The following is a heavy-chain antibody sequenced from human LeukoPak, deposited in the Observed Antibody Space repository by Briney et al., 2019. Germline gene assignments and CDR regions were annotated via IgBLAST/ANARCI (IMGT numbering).Heavy chain of an antibody. J-gene: IGHJ6*03. Sequence: ASAKVSCKASGYTFTSYGISWVRQAPGQGLEWMGWISAYNGNTNYAQKLQGRVTMTTDTSTSTAYMELRSLRSDDTAVYYCARDRTYKYFMDVWGKGTTVTVSS. D-gene: IGHD2/OR15-2a*01. CDR3: ARDRTYKYFMDV. CDR1: GYTFTSYG. V-gene: IGHV1-18*01. CDR2: ISAYNGNT.